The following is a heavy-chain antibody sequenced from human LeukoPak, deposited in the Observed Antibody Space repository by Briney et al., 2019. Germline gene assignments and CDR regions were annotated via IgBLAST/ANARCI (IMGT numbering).Heavy chain of an antibody. V-gene: IGHV3-64*01. Sequence: PGGSLRLSCAASGFTFSSYAMHWVRQAPGKGLEYASAISSNGGSTYYANSVKGRFTISRDNSKNTLYLQMGSLRAEDMAVYYCAREGAGFRNGYNDYWGQGTLVTVSS. J-gene: IGHJ4*02. CDR2: ISSNGGST. CDR1: GFTFSSYA. CDR3: AREGAGFRNGYNDY. D-gene: IGHD5-24*01.